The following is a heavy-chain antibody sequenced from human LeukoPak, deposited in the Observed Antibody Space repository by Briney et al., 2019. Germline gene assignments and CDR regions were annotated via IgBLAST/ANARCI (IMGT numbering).Heavy chain of an antibody. CDR3: ARGVVVPAAMFY. Sequence: ASVKVSCKASGRTFSSYAISWVRQAPGQGLEWMGWISAYNGNTNYAQKLQGRVTMTTDTSTSTAYMELRSLRSDDTAVYYCARGVVVPAAMFYWGQGTLVTVSS. D-gene: IGHD2-2*01. V-gene: IGHV1-18*01. CDR1: GRTFSSYA. J-gene: IGHJ4*02. CDR2: ISAYNGNT.